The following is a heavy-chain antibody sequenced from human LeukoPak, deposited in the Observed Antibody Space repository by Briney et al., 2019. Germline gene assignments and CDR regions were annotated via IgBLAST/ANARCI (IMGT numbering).Heavy chain of an antibody. D-gene: IGHD1-1*01. CDR2: INPSGGST. CDR3: ARPRLPVQLERGYYYYYGMDV. J-gene: IGHJ6*02. Sequence: ASVKVSCKASGYTFTSYYMHWVRQAPGQGLEWMGIINPSGGSTSYAQKFQGRVTMTRDTSTSTVYMELSSLRSEDTAVYYCARPRLPVQLERGYYYYYGMDVWGQGTTVTVSS. V-gene: IGHV1-46*01. CDR1: GYTFTSYY.